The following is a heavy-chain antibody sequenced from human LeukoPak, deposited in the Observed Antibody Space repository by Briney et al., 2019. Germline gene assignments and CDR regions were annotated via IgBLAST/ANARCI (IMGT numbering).Heavy chain of an antibody. CDR3: TTPYGDYIESPYY. J-gene: IGHJ4*02. V-gene: IGHV3-15*01. Sequence: MPGGSLRLSCAASGFTFSNAWMSWVRHAPGKGLEWVGRIKSKTDGGTTDDAAPVKGRFTISRDDSNNELYLQMNSLKTEDTAVYYCTTPYGDYIESPYYWGQGTLVTVSS. CDR2: IKSKTDGGTT. D-gene: IGHD4-17*01. CDR1: GFTFSNAW.